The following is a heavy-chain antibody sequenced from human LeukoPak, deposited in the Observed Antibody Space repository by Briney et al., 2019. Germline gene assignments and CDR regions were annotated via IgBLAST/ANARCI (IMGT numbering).Heavy chain of an antibody. Sequence: QPGGSLRLSCAASGFTFSSYAMNWVRQAPGKGLEWVSFISGSGDTTYYADSVKGRFTISRDNSKNTLYLQMNSLRDEDTAVYYCARDSGSYHVWGQGTLVTVSS. CDR2: ISGSGDTT. J-gene: IGHJ4*02. V-gene: IGHV3-23*01. CDR3: ARDSGSYHV. D-gene: IGHD1-26*01. CDR1: GFTFSSYA.